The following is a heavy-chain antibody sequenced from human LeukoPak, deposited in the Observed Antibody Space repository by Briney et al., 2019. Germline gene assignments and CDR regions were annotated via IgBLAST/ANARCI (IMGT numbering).Heavy chain of an antibody. CDR3: ARSYSYGYFYL. CDR1: GYDFTNCW. Sequence: GESLKSSCEGSGYDFTNCWIGWMRQMPGKGLEWMGVIYPGDSDTRYSPSFQGHFTISADKSITTAYLQWSSLKASDSAMYYCARSYSYGYFYLWGRGTLVTVSS. J-gene: IGHJ2*01. D-gene: IGHD5-18*01. CDR2: IYPGDSDT. V-gene: IGHV5-51*01.